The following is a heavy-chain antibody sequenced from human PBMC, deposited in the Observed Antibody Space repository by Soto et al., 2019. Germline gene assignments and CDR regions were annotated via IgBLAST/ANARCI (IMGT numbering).Heavy chain of an antibody. D-gene: IGHD4-17*01. CDR2: IIPMLGMG. J-gene: IGHJ4*02. V-gene: IGHV1-69*02. CDR1: GGTFTSYT. Sequence: QVQLVQSGAEVKKPGSSVKVSCKASGGTFTSYTISGVRQAPGKGLEWMGRIIPMLGMGSHAQKFQGRVTITADKSTSTAYMELSSLRSEDTAVYYCSRTNDYGDREYWGQGTLVTVSS. CDR3: SRTNDYGDREY.